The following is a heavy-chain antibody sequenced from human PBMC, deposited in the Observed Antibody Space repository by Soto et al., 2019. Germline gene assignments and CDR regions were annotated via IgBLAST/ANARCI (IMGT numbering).Heavy chain of an antibody. Sequence: QVQLVESGGGVVQPGRSLRLSCAASGFTFSSYGMHWVRQAPGKGLEWVAVISYDGSNKYYADSVKGRFTISRDNSKNTLYLQMNSRRAEDTAVYYCAKDPATRYCSSTSCYRHYYMDVWGKGTTVTVSS. CDR1: GFTFSSYG. V-gene: IGHV3-30*18. D-gene: IGHD2-2*01. CDR3: AKDPATRYCSSTSCYRHYYMDV. CDR2: ISYDGSNK. J-gene: IGHJ6*03.